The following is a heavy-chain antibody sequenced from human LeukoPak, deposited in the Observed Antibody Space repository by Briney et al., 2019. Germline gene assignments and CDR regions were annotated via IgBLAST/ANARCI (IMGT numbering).Heavy chain of an antibody. Sequence: ETLSLTCSVSGGSITSYYWSWIRQPPGKGLEWIGYIYYSGSTNHNPSLKSRVTMSVDTSTNQVSLKLSSVTAADTAIYFCARGDTVTTFDSWGQATLVTVSS. J-gene: IGHJ4*02. D-gene: IGHD4-17*01. CDR2: IYYSGST. CDR1: GGSITSYY. CDR3: ARGDTVTTFDS. V-gene: IGHV4-59*01.